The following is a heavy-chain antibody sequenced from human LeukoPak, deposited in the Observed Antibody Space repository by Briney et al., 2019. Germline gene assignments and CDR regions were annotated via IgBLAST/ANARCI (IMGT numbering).Heavy chain of an antibody. Sequence: SETLSLTCTVSGGSISSGGYYWNWIRQHPGKGLEWIGYICYSGSTCYNPSLQSRVTISVDTSKNQFSLKLRSVAAADTAVYYCASAYCTTTYCYIDYWGQGTLVTVSS. D-gene: IGHD2-2*02. CDR2: ICYSGST. CDR3: ASAYCTTTYCYIDY. CDR1: GGSISSGGYY. V-gene: IGHV4-31*03. J-gene: IGHJ4*02.